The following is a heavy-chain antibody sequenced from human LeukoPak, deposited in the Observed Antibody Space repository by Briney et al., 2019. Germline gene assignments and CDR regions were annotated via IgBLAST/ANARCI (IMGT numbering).Heavy chain of an antibody. V-gene: IGHV3-23*01. CDR1: GLTFKNFA. CDR2: TSGDEDST. CDR3: TIDLMTGFSSGWRFGY. Sequence: PGGSLRLSCAASGLTFKNFAMSWVRQAPAKGLEWLAVTSGDEDSTHYADSVMGHFVISTDNSKNTLFLHMNSLRAEDTAVYYCTIDLMTGFSSGWRFGYWGQGTLVTVSS. J-gene: IGHJ4*02. D-gene: IGHD6-19*01.